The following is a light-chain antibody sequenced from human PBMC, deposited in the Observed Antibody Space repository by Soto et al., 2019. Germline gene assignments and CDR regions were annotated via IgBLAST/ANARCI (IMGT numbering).Light chain of an antibody. J-gene: IGKJ4*01. V-gene: IGKV3-11*01. CDR2: DAS. CDR3: QQRSNWPLT. CDR1: QSVSSY. Sequence: EIVLTQSPATLSLSPGERATLSCRASQSVSSYLAWYQHKPGQAPRLLIYDASNRATGIPARFSGSGSGTDFTLNNSSLEPEDFSVYYCQQRSNWPLTFGGGTKVEIK.